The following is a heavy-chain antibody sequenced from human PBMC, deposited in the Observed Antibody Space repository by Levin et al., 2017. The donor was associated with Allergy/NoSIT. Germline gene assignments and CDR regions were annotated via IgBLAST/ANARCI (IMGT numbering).Heavy chain of an antibody. CDR2: ISNDESYK. CDR3: ARGIRHGSGRGHFYYMDV. D-gene: IGHD3-10*01. Sequence: GGSLRLSCAVSGFTFSNYGMHWVRQAPGKGLEWVALISNDESYKYYVDSVKGRFTISRDNSKNTLYVQLNSLRGEDTAIYYCARGIRHGSGRGHFYYMDVWGKGTTVTVSS. CDR1: GFTFSNYG. J-gene: IGHJ6*03. V-gene: IGHV3-33*01.